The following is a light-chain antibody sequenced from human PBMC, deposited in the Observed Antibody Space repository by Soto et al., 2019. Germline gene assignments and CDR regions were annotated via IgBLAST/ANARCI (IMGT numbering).Light chain of an antibody. V-gene: IGLV3-21*02. CDR1: NIGDKS. CDR3: QVWDSNNDHVV. Sequence: SYVLTQPPSVSVAPGQTAMITCEENNIGDKSVHWYQQKPGQAPVLVVYDDSDRPSGIPERFSGSNSGNTATLTISRVEAGDEADYYCQVWDSNNDHVVFGGGTKLTVL. J-gene: IGLJ3*02. CDR2: DDS.